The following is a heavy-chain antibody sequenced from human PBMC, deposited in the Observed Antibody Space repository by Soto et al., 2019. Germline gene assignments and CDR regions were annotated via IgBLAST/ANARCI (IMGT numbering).Heavy chain of an antibody. V-gene: IGHV3-30-3*01. Sequence: QVNLVESGGGVVQPGRSLRLSCAASGFTFSSFALHWVRQAPGEGLEWVALISHDGRIENYADSVKGRFIISRDNSKNTVYMQMDSLRLEDTGVYYCARDGLPDDFRSGGYWFDPWGQGTQVTVSS. CDR2: ISHDGRIE. CDR3: ARDGLPDDFRSGGYWFDP. D-gene: IGHD3-3*01. CDR1: GFTFSSFA. J-gene: IGHJ5*02.